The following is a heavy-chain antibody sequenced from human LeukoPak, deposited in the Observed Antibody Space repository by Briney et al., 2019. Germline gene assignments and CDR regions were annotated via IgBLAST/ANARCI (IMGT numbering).Heavy chain of an antibody. D-gene: IGHD5-24*01. V-gene: IGHV3-23*01. CDR3: AKKRDMATIRGSFDY. CDR2: ISGSGGST. CDR1: GFTFSSYA. Sequence: GGSLRLSCAASGFTFSSYAMSWVRQAPGKGLEWVPAISGSGGSTYYADSVKGRFTISRDNSKNTLYLQMNCLRAEDTAVYYCAKKRDMATIRGSFDYWGQGTLVTVSS. J-gene: IGHJ4*02.